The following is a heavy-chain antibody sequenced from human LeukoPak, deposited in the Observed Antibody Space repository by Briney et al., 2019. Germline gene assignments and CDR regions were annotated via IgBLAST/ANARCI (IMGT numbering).Heavy chain of an antibody. CDR1: GFTLSSYA. V-gene: IGHV3-48*04. Sequence: GGSLRLSCAASGFTLSSYAMSWVRQAPGKGLEWVSYISSSSSTIYYADSVKGRFTISRDNAQNSLYLQMDSLRAEDTAVYYCARDPPERYDILTGYYYLDYWGQGTLVTVSS. J-gene: IGHJ4*02. CDR3: ARDPPERYDILTGYYYLDY. CDR2: ISSSSSTI. D-gene: IGHD3-9*01.